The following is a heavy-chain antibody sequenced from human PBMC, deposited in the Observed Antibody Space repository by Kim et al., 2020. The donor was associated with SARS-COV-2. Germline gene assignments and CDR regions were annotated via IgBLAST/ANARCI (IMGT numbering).Heavy chain of an antibody. CDR2: TYYRSKWYN. J-gene: IGHJ4*02. D-gene: IGHD5-12*01. CDR1: GDSVSSNSAA. CDR3: ARQNDYYRRYGGIDD. Sequence: SQTLSLTCAISGDSVSSNSAAWNWIRQSPSRGLEWLGRTYYRSKWYNDYAVSVKSRITINPDTSENQFSLQLNSVTPEDTAIYYCARQNDYYRRYGGIDDWGQGALVTVSS. V-gene: IGHV6-1*01.